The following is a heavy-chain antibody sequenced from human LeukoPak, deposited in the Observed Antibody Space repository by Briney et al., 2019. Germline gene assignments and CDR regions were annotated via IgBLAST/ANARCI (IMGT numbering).Heavy chain of an antibody. Sequence: GGSLRLSCAASGFTFSSYAMSWVRQAPGKGLEWVSLISGSGGSTYYADSVKGRFTISRDNSMDTLYLQMNSLGAEDTAVYYCAKDHYSGSGSYYRAFDFWGQGTMVTVSS. CDR1: GFTFSSYA. V-gene: IGHV3-23*01. D-gene: IGHD3-10*01. J-gene: IGHJ3*01. CDR3: AKDHYSGSGSYYRAFDF. CDR2: ISGSGGST.